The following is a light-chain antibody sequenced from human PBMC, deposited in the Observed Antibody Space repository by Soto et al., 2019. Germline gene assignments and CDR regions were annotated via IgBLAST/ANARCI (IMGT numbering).Light chain of an antibody. CDR2: DDN. CDR1: SSDIGTDHH. CDR3: QSYDSSLSGYVV. Sequence: QSVLTQSPSVSGAPGQRVTISCTGSSSDIGTDHHVHWYQQLPGRAPKLLIFDDNNRPSGVPERFSGSKSGTSASLAITGLQAEDEGDYFCQSYDSSLSGYVVFGGGTKLTVL. J-gene: IGLJ2*01. V-gene: IGLV1-40*01.